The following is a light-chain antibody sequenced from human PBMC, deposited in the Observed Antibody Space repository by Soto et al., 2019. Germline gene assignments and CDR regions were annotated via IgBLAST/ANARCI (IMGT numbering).Light chain of an antibody. CDR3: SSYTRRSIYV. J-gene: IGLJ1*01. Sequence: QSALAQPASVSGSPVQSITISCSGSSSDVGAYNYVSWYQHHPGKAPKLLIYEVNNRPSAVSDRFSGSTSDNVASLTISWLQAEDEAHYYCSSYTRRSIYVFCNESKVTV. CDR2: EVN. CDR1: SSDVGAYNY. V-gene: IGLV2-14*01.